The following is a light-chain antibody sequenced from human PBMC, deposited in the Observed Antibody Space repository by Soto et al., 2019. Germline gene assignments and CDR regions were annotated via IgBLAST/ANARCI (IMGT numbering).Light chain of an antibody. CDR1: QSVSSSY. V-gene: IGKV3-20*01. CDR3: QQFGSSPIT. CDR2: GAS. J-gene: IGKJ5*01. Sequence: EIVLTQSPGTLSLSPGERAALSCRASQSVSSSYLAWYQQKIGQAPRLLSYGASSRATGIPDRISGSGSGTDFTLTISRLEPEDFAVYFCQQFGSSPITFGQRTRLEIK.